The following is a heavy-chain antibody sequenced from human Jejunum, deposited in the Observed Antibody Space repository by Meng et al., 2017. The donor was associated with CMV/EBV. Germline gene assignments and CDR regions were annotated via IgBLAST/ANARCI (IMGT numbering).Heavy chain of an antibody. CDR2: IKEEGGQK. CDR1: GFSFSTDG. CDR3: VRDAGWFHFDY. D-gene: IGHD2-15*01. V-gene: IGHV3-7*01. J-gene: IGHJ4*02. Sequence: AASGFSFSTDGRTWVRQAPGKGLEWLANIKEEGGQKNYVDSLKGRFTISRDNAKNSLYLQMNTLRADDTAVYYCVRDAGWFHFDYWGQGTLVTVSS.